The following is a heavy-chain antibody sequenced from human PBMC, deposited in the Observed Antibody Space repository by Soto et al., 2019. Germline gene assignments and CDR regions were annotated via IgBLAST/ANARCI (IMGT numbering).Heavy chain of an antibody. CDR1: GGTFSSYA. J-gene: IGHJ6*02. D-gene: IGHD2-2*01. Sequence: QVQLVQSEAEVKKPGSSVKVSCKASGGTFSSYAISWVRQAPGQGLEWMGGIIPISGTANYAQKFQGRVTITTDESTSTAYMELSSLRSADTAVYYCARSQGSSTSLEIYYYYYYGIDVWGQGTTVTVSS. CDR3: ARSQGSSTSLEIYYYYYYGIDV. V-gene: IGHV1-69*01. CDR2: IIPISGTA.